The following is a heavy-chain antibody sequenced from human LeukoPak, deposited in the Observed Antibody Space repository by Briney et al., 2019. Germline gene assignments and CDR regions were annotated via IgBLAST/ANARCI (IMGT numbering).Heavy chain of an antibody. D-gene: IGHD3-10*01. V-gene: IGHV3-30*01. J-gene: IGHJ6*03. CDR3: ARGGSGSYYYYFYYMDV. CDR2: ISYDGSNK. CDR1: GFTFSSHA. Sequence: GGSLRLSCAASGFTFSSHAIHWVRQAPGKGLEWVSIISYDGSNKYYADSVKGRFTISRDNSKSTLYLQINSLSTEDTAVYYCARGGSGSYYYYFYYMDVWGKGTTVTVSS.